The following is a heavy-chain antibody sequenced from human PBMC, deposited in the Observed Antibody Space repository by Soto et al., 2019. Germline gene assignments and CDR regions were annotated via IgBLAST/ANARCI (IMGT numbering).Heavy chain of an antibody. D-gene: IGHD2-15*01. Sequence: QVQLVQSGAEVKKPGASVQVSCKASGSTFTSYGISWVRQAPGQGLEWMGWISAYNGNTNYAQKLQGRVTMTTDTSASTAYMELRGLGSDDTAVYYCAAIGGPCSGGSCYSTNWFDPWGQGTLVTVSS. CDR1: GSTFTSYG. V-gene: IGHV1-18*01. J-gene: IGHJ5*02. CDR3: AAIGGPCSGGSCYSTNWFDP. CDR2: ISAYNGNT.